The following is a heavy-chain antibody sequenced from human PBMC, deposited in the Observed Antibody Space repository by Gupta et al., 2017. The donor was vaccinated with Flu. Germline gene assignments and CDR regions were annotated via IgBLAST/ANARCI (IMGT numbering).Heavy chain of an antibody. Sequence: TMSWVRQAPGKGLEWVSSISSGSNYIDYAASMKGRFTISRDDAKNSLYLQVNSLRAEDTAVYYCVLSSTWYLYFFDHWGQGTLVTVSS. CDR1: T. V-gene: IGHV3-21*06. D-gene: IGHD2-2*01. CDR2: ISSGSNYI. CDR3: VLSSTWYLYFFDH. J-gene: IGHJ4*02.